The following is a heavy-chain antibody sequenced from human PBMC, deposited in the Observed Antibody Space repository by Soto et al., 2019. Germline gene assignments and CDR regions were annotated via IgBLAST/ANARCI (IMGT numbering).Heavy chain of an antibody. CDR1: GGSISSYY. J-gene: IGHJ6*03. CDR2: IYYSGST. CDR3: ARVDYYGSGSYQRDYYYYMDV. D-gene: IGHD3-10*01. V-gene: IGHV4-59*01. Sequence: SETLSLTCTVSGGSISSYYWSWIRQPPGKGLEWIGYIYYSGSTNYNPSLKSRVTISVDTSKNQFSLKLSSVTAADTAVYYCARVDYYGSGSYQRDYYYYMDVWGKGTTVTVSS.